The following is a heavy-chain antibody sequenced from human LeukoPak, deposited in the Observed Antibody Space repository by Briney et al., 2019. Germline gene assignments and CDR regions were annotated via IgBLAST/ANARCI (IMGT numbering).Heavy chain of an antibody. CDR2: IWYDGSKK. D-gene: IGHD3-10*01. V-gene: IGHV3-33*01. CDR1: GFIFGNHA. CDR3: ARDRGSRLLKYYFDY. J-gene: IGHJ4*02. Sequence: GGSLRLSCAASGFIFGNHAMHWVRQAPGKGPEWLAVIWYDGSKKYYADSVKGRFTISRDNSKNTLYLQMNSLRAEDTAVYYCARDRGSRLLKYYFDYWGQGTLVTVSS.